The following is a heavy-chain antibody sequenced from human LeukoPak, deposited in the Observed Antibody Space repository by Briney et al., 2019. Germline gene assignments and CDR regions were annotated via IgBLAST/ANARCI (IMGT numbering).Heavy chain of an antibody. CDR2: ISGSGGST. J-gene: IGHJ6*03. Sequence: GGSLRLSCAASGFTFSSYALGWIRQAPGKGLEWVSAISGSGGSTYYADSVKGRFTISRDNSKNTLYLQMNSLRAEDTAVYYCAKDNFWSGWGYYYYYMDVWGKGTTVTVSS. CDR1: GFTFSSYA. D-gene: IGHD3-3*01. CDR3: AKDNFWSGWGYYYYYMDV. V-gene: IGHV3-23*01.